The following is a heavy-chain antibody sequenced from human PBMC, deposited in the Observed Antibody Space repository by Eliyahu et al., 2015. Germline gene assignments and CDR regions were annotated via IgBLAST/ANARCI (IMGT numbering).Heavy chain of an antibody. D-gene: IGHD5-18*01. J-gene: IGHJ5*01. CDR2: INYSGST. V-gene: IGHV4-39*01. CDR1: GXXTTTXP. CDR3: ARDAGYTSGWYEF. Sequence: QESGPGLVKASETLSLTXXXSGXXTTTXPWXWIRXPPGKGLEWIGSINYSGSTYPNPSLRSRVTITVDTSKNQFSLRLNSVTAADTAVYYCARDAGYTSGWYEFWGQGTLVTVTS.